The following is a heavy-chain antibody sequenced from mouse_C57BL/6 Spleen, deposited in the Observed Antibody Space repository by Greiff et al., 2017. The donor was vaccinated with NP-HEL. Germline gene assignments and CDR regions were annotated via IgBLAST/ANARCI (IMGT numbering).Heavy chain of an antibody. CDR2: ISSGGSYT. Sequence: EVKVVESGGDLVKPGGSLKLSCAASGFTFSSYGMSWVRQTPDKRLEWVATISSGGSYTYYPDSVKGRFTISRDNAKNTLYLQMSSLKSEDTAMYYCARHAYYGSREGYFDYWGQGTTLTVSS. V-gene: IGHV5-6*01. CDR3: ARHAYYGSREGYFDY. D-gene: IGHD1-1*01. CDR1: GFTFSSYG. J-gene: IGHJ2*01.